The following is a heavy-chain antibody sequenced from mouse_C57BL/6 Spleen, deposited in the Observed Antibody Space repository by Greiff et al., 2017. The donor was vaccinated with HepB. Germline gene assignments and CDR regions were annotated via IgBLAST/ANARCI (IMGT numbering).Heavy chain of an antibody. Sequence: EVKVVESGPGLAKPSQTLSLTCSVTGYSITSDYWNWIRKFPGNKLEYMGYISYSGSTYYNPSLKSRISITRDTSKNQYYLQLNSVTTEDTATYYCARKGYGYTWYFDVWGTGTTVTVSS. D-gene: IGHD2-2*01. CDR2: ISYSGST. J-gene: IGHJ1*03. V-gene: IGHV3-8*01. CDR1: GYSITSDY. CDR3: ARKGYGYTWYFDV.